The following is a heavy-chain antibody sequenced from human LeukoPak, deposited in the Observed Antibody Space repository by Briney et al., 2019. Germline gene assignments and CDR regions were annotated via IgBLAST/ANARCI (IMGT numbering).Heavy chain of an antibody. D-gene: IGHD6-19*01. Sequence: PSQTLSLTCTVSGGSISSGSYDWSWIRQPAGKGLEWIGRIYTSGSTNYNPSLKSRVTISVDTSKNQFSLKLSSVTAADTAVYYCARDFEYSSGWYGQDYYYYMDVWGKGTTVTVSS. CDR2: IYTSGST. CDR3: ARDFEYSSGWYGQDYYYYMDV. J-gene: IGHJ6*03. V-gene: IGHV4-61*02. CDR1: GGSISSGSYD.